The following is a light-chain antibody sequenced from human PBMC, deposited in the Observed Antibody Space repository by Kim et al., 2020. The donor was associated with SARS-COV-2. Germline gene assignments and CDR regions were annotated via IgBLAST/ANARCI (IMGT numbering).Light chain of an antibody. J-gene: IGLJ2*01. Sequence: QSVLTQPPSVSGAPGQRVTISCTGSSSNIGAGYDVHWYQQLPGTAPKVLIYGNSRRPSGVPDRFSGSKSGTSASLAITGLQAEDEADYYCQSYDSRLSGFVIFGGGTQLTVL. V-gene: IGLV1-40*01. CDR2: GNS. CDR3: QSYDSRLSGFVI. CDR1: SSNIGAGYD.